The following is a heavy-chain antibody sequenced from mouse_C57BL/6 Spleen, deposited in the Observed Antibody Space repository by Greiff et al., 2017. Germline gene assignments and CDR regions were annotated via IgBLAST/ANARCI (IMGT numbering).Heavy chain of an antibody. Sequence: VQLQQSGPELVKPGASVKISCKASGYTFTDYYMNWVKQSHGKSLEWIGDINPNNGGTSYNQKFKGKATLTVDKSSSTAYMELRSLTSEDSAVYYCARSYCGSSPLDYWGQGTTLTVSS. D-gene: IGHD1-1*01. CDR2: INPNNGGT. V-gene: IGHV1-26*01. CDR3: ARSYCGSSPLDY. CDR1: GYTFTDYY. J-gene: IGHJ2*01.